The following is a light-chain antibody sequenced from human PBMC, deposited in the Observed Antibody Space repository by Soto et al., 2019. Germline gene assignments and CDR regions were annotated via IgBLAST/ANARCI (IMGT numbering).Light chain of an antibody. J-gene: IGKJ4*01. CDR3: QQYENSVPLT. Sequence: EIVLTQYPGTLSLSPGERATLSCRASQSVDSRYFAWYQQKPGQAPRLLIYGASNRATGIPDRFSGSGSGTDFTLTISRLEPEDFAVYHCQQYENSVPLTFGGGTKVEI. V-gene: IGKV3-20*01. CDR1: QSVDSRY. CDR2: GAS.